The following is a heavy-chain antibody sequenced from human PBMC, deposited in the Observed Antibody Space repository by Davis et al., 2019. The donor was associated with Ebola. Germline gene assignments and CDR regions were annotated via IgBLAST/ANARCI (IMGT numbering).Heavy chain of an antibody. Sequence: GGSLRLSCAASGFTFSSYGMHWVRQAPGKGLEWVALISHDGSSKYYADSVKGRFTISRDNSKNTLHLQMNSLRAEDTAVYYCAKGWFGELLFDYWGQGTLVTVSS. CDR1: GFTFSSYG. CDR3: AKGWFGELLFDY. J-gene: IGHJ4*02. D-gene: IGHD3-10*01. V-gene: IGHV3-30*18. CDR2: ISHDGSSK.